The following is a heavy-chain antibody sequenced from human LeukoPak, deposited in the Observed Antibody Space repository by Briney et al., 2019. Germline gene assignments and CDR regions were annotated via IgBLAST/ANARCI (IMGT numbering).Heavy chain of an antibody. CDR1: GYTFTSHA. CDR3: ARSHPYENLRFLEWSPDYYYYYMDV. J-gene: IGHJ6*03. Sequence: ASVKVSCKASGYTFTSHAMNWVRQAPGQGLEWMGWINTNTGNPTYAQGFTGRFVFSLDTSVSTAYLQISSLKADDTAVYYCARSHPYENLRFLEWSPDYYYYYMDVWGKGTTVTVSS. D-gene: IGHD3-3*01. CDR2: INTNTGNP. V-gene: IGHV7-4-1*02.